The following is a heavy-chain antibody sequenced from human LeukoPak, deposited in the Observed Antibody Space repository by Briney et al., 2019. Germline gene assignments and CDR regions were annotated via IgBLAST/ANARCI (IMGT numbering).Heavy chain of an antibody. Sequence: SVKVSCKASGGTFSSYAISWVRQAPGQGLEWMGGIIPIFGTANYAQKFQGRVTITADESTSTAYMELSSLRSEDAAVYYCARAGRAYYYVSSGYYPEDYWGQGTLVTVSS. CDR3: ARAGRAYYYVSSGYYPEDY. CDR1: GGTFSSYA. J-gene: IGHJ4*02. D-gene: IGHD3-22*01. CDR2: IIPIFGTA. V-gene: IGHV1-69*13.